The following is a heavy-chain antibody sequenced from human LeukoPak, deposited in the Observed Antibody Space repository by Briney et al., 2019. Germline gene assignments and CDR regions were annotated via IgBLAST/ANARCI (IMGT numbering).Heavy chain of an antibody. V-gene: IGHV1-2*02. J-gene: IGHJ4*02. CDR3: AREFGGYPAFDY. D-gene: IGHD3-22*01. Sequence: ASVKVSCKASGYTFTGYYMHWVRQAPGQGLEWMGWINPNSGGTNYAQKFQGRVTMTRDTSISTAYMELSRLRSDDTAVYYCAREFGGYPAFDYWGQGTLVTVSS. CDR2: INPNSGGT. CDR1: GYTFTGYY.